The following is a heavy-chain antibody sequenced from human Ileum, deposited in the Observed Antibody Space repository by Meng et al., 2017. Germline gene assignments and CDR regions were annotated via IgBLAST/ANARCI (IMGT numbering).Heavy chain of an antibody. J-gene: IGHJ4*02. Sequence: QSGPWGKKPGASVRVSCKASGYTFGSYGICWVRQAPGQGLEWMGWFVNYVDTYPAPKFQGRVTMTTDTHTNTAFMELRSLTSDDTAVYYCASGTPGRSYCDYWGQGTLVTVSS. D-gene: IGHD2-15*01. CDR2: FVNYVDT. V-gene: IGHV1-18*01. CDR3: ASGTPGRSYCDY. CDR1: GYTFGSYG.